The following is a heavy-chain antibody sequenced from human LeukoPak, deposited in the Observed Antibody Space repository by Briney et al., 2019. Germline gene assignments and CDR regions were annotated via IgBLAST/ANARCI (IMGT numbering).Heavy chain of an antibody. D-gene: IGHD2-2*01. J-gene: IGHJ3*02. V-gene: IGHV4-59*08. CDR3: ARLGSTFDI. Sequence: PSETLSLTCTVSGGSISSYYWNWIRQPPGKGLEWIGYIYYSGSTNYNPSLKSRVTISVDTSKNQFSLKLSSVTAADTAVYFCARLGSTFDIWGQGTMVTVSS. CDR2: IYYSGST. CDR1: GGSISSYY.